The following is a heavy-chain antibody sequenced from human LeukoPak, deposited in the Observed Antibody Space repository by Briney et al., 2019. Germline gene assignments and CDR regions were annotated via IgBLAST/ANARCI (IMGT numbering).Heavy chain of an antibody. V-gene: IGHV3-7*01. CDR3: VREGFYFFDF. CDR1: GFTFTNNF. Sequence: GGSLRLSCAASGFTFTNNFMSWVRQVPGKGLEWVANIKQDGSETTYADSVRGRFTIFRDNAKDSVYLQMNSLRAEDSASYYCVREGFYFFDFWGQGTLVTVSS. J-gene: IGHJ4*01. CDR2: IKQDGSET.